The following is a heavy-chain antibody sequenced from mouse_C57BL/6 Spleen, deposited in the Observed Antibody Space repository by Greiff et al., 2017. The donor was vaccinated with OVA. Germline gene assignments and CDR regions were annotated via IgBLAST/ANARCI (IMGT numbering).Heavy chain of an antibody. D-gene: IGHD1-1*01. V-gene: IGHV1-26*01. Sequence: EVQLQQSGPELVKPGASVKISCKASGYTFTDYYMNWVKQSHGKSLEWIGDINPNNGGTSYNQTFKGKATLTVDKSSSPAYMELRSLTSEDSAVYYCAGGITTVVAPYYYAMDYWGQGTSVTVSS. CDR1: GYTFTDYY. CDR2: INPNNGGT. J-gene: IGHJ4*01. CDR3: AGGITTVVAPYYYAMDY.